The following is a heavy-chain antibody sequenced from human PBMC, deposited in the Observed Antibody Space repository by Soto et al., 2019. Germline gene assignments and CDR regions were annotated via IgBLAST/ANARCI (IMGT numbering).Heavy chain of an antibody. CDR2: ISPSNVNT. J-gene: IGHJ6*03. D-gene: IGHD3-16*02. CDR1: GYTFTRYG. Sequence: QVQLVQSGAEVKKPGASVKVSCKASGYTFTRYGISWVRQAPGQGLEWMGWISPSNVNTNYAQKPQGGLTLSPDTSTRSAYMERMSLRSDDTAVYSCSRDPPFAIYSVVIQPHHYYYYYMCFWGKGSTVPVSS. V-gene: IGHV1-18*01. CDR3: SRDPPFAIYSVVIQPHHYYYYYMCF.